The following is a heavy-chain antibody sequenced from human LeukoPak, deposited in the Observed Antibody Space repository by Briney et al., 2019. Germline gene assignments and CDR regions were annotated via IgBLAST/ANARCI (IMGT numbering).Heavy chain of an antibody. J-gene: IGHJ5*01. Sequence: SETLSLTCTVSGGSISSYYWSWIRQPPGKGLEWIGYVYYTGITNYNPSFKSPVTISVDTSKNQFSLKLTSMTAADTAVYFCARSLNEIGWFDSWGQGTLVTVSS. D-gene: IGHD1-1*01. V-gene: IGHV4-59*01. CDR2: VYYTGIT. CDR1: GGSISSYY. CDR3: ARSLNEIGWFDS.